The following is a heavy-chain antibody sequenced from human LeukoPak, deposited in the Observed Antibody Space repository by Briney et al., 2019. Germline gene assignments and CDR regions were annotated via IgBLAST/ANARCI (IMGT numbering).Heavy chain of an antibody. V-gene: IGHV3-7*03. D-gene: IGHD1-26*01. CDR3: ARAVGANPPSSYYYYYYYMDV. CDR2: VKQDGSDK. CDR1: GFTFSSYW. J-gene: IGHJ6*03. Sequence: PGGSLRLSCAASGFTFSSYWMSWVRQAPGKGLEWVASVKQDGSDKYCVDSVKGRFTISRDNATNSLYLQMNSLRSEDTAVYYCARAVGANPPSSYYYYYYYMDVWGKGTTVTVSS.